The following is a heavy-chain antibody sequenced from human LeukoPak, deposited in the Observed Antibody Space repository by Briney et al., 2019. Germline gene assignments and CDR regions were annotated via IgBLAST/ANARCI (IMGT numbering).Heavy chain of an antibody. CDR3: ARDTLRPLDYIWGSYRLSTGWFDP. CDR1: GGSISSYY. V-gene: IGHV4-59*01. CDR2: IYYSGST. Sequence: PSETLSLTCTVSGGSISSYYWSWIRQPPGKGLEWIGYIYYSGSTNYNPSLKGRVTISVDTSKNQFSLKLSSVTAADTAVYYCARDTLRPLDYIWGSYRLSTGWFDPWGQGTLVTVSS. J-gene: IGHJ5*02. D-gene: IGHD3-16*02.